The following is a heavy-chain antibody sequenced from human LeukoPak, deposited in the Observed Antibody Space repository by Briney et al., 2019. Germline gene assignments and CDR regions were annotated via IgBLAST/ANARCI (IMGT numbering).Heavy chain of an antibody. J-gene: IGHJ5*02. Sequence: AESQEICCEGSDYSFTSYWIGWVRQMAGRVLGWMGIIYPGDSDTRYSPSFQSEVTITADKSISTAYLQWRSLKASDTDMYYCARGGGESHLFDPWGQGTLVTVSS. CDR2: IYPGDSDT. CDR1: DYSFTSYW. D-gene: IGHD2-21*01. V-gene: IGHV5-51*01. CDR3: ARGGGESHLFDP.